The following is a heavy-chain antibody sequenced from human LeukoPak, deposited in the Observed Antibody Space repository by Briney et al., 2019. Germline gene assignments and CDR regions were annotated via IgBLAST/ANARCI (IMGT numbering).Heavy chain of an antibody. J-gene: IGHJ4*02. CDR1: GFTFSSYG. Sequence: GRSLRLSCAASGFTFSSYGMHWARQAPGKGLEWVAVISYDGSNKYYADSVKGRFTISRDNSKNTLYLQMNSLRAEDTAVYYCASSRDYAHDYWGQGTLVTVSS. D-gene: IGHD4-17*01. CDR2: ISYDGSNK. CDR3: ASSRDYAHDY. V-gene: IGHV3-30*03.